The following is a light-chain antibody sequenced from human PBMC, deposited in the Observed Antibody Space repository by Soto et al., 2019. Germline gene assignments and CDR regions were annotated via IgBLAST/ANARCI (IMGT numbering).Light chain of an antibody. J-gene: IGKJ4*01. CDR1: QSVSSN. Sequence: EIVMTQSPATLSVSPGERATLSCRASQSVSSNLAWSQQKPGQAPRLLIHGASTRATGIPARFSGSGSGTEFTLTINSLQSEDFAVYYCQQYNKWPLTFGGGTKVEIK. CDR2: GAS. CDR3: QQYNKWPLT. V-gene: IGKV3-15*01.